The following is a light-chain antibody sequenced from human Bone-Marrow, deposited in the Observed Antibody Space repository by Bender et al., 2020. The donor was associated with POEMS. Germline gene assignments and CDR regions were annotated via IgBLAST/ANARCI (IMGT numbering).Light chain of an antibody. CDR1: SSDVGSYNY. CDR2: EVN. V-gene: IGLV2-8*01. J-gene: IGLJ2*01. Sequence: QSALTQPPSASGSPGQSVTISCTVTSSDVGSYNYVSWYQQNPGKAPKLMIYEVNKRPSGVPDRFSGSKSGNTASLTVSGLQAEDEAHYYCGSYAGSNNYVVFGGGTKLTVL. CDR3: GSYAGSNNYVV.